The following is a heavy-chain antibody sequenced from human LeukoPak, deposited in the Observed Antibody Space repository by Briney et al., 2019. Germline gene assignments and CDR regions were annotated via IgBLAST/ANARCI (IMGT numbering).Heavy chain of an antibody. CDR3: ARGDPHADL. V-gene: IGHV3-48*03. Sequence: GGSLRLSCEASGFDLITYEMNWVRQAPGKGLEWIADITISGHTKNYADSVKGRFTISRDNARTSLYLQMNSLTVEDTGVYYCARGDPHADLWGQGTLVTVSS. J-gene: IGHJ5*02. CDR1: GFDLITYE. CDR2: ITISGHTK.